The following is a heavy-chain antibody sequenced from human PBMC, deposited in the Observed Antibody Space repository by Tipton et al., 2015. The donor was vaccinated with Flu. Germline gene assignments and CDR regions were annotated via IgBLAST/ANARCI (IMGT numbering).Heavy chain of an antibody. Sequence: TLSLTCTVSGGSISSYYWSWIRQPPGKGLEWIGNVHQTGSTYYNPSLRSRVTITVDRPKNHFSLRLTSVTAADTAVYYCARRDYSNYVSEPKNWFDSWGQGTLVTVSS. J-gene: IGHJ5*01. D-gene: IGHD4-11*01. CDR1: GGSISSYY. CDR2: VHQTGST. V-gene: IGHV4-59*08. CDR3: ARRDYSNYVSEPKNWFDS.